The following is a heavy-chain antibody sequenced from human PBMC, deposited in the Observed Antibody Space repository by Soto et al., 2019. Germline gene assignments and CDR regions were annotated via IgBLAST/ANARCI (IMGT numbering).Heavy chain of an antibody. Sequence: PGGSPRLSCSTSGFFFTDYFMSWIRQAPGKGLEWVSYISPSGDVPPYADSVKGRFTISRDNTKNSLFLQMSSLRDDDTAVYYCARQLERRVGAASHWGQGTRVTVSS. CDR2: ISPSGDVP. J-gene: IGHJ4*02. CDR3: ARQLERRVGAASH. D-gene: IGHD1-26*01. V-gene: IGHV3-11*01. CDR1: GFFFTDYF.